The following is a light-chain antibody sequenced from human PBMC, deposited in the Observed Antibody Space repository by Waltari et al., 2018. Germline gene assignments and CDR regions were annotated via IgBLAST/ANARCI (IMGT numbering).Light chain of an antibody. CDR3: AAWDDNLSGGV. J-gene: IGLJ3*02. Sequence: QSVLTQPPSASGTPGQRVTISCSGSSSNIGSNYVYWYQQHPGTAPKLPIYRSNQRPSGVPDRFSGSKSGTSASLAISGLRSEDEADYYCAAWDDNLSGGVFGGGTKLTVL. CDR1: SSNIGSNY. V-gene: IGLV1-47*01. CDR2: RSN.